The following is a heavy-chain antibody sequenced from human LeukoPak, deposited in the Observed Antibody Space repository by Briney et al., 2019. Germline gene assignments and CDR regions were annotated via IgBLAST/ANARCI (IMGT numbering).Heavy chain of an antibody. CDR3: ARGSIDAFDI. J-gene: IGHJ3*02. CDR1: GLTFSSYS. V-gene: IGHV3-21*01. Sequence: GGSLTLSCPASGLTFSSYSMNWVRQAPGNWLGWVSSIRSSSSYIFYADSVKGRFTISRDNAKYSLYLQMNGLRAEDTAVYYCARGSIDAFDIWGQGTMVTVSS. CDR2: IRSSSSYI.